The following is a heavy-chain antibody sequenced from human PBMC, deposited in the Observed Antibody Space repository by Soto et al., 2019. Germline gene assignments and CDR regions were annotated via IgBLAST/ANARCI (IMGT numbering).Heavy chain of an antibody. J-gene: IGHJ4*02. V-gene: IGHV2-5*02. Sequence: QITLNESGPPVVRPTEPLTLTCRFSGFSLTTSGVGVGWIRQSPGKAPEWLALIYWDDDKRYSASLKSRLTITKDTSKNQVVLTVSHLDPTDTATYYCAHRVLRTVFGLVTTTAIYFDFWGQGTPVAVSS. CDR3: AHRVLRTVFGLVTTTAIYFDF. D-gene: IGHD3-3*01. CDR1: GFSLTTSGVG. CDR2: IYWDDDK.